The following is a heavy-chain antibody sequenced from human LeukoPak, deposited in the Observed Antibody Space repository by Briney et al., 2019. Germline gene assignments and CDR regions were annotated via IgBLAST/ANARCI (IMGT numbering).Heavy chain of an antibody. V-gene: IGHV3-74*01. CDR2: INSDGSST. D-gene: IGHD3-10*01. Sequence: GGSLRLSCAASGFTFSSYWMHWVRQAPGKWLVWVSRINSDGSSTSYADSVKGRFTISRDNAKNTLYLQMNSLRAEDTAVYYCARGYYHYGSGTYDWGQGTLVTVSS. J-gene: IGHJ4*02. CDR3: ARGYYHYGSGTYD. CDR1: GFTFSSYW.